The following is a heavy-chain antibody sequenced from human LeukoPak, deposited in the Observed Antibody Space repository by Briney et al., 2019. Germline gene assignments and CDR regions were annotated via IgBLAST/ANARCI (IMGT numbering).Heavy chain of an antibody. CDR1: GFIFSSYW. CDR3: ARDAGDGYDRFDY. Sequence: GGSLRLSCAASGFIFSSYWMAWVRQAPGKGLEWVANIKEDGSDKNYVDSVKGRFTISRDNAKNSLNLQLNSLRAEDTAVYYGARDAGDGYDRFDYWGQGTQVTVSS. J-gene: IGHJ4*02. D-gene: IGHD2-21*02. V-gene: IGHV3-7*01. CDR2: IKEDGSDK.